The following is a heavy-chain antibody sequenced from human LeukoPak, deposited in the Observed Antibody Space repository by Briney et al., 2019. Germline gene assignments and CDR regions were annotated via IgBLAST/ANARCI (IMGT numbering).Heavy chain of an antibody. V-gene: IGHV5-51*01. D-gene: IGHD3-22*01. J-gene: IGHJ3*02. CDR2: IYPDDSDT. Sequence: GEARPISSNGYAYXFTSYWIWWVRHMTGKGLEWRGIIYPDDSDTIYSPSFQGQVTISADKSINTAYLQWSSLKASDTAMYYCARVYDSSGYYWYGFDIWGQETRVSVSS. CDR3: ARVYDSSGYYWYGFDI. CDR1: AYXFTSYW.